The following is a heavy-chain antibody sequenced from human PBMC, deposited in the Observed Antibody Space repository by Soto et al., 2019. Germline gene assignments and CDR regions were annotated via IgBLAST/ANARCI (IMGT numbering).Heavy chain of an antibody. CDR2: IIPIFGTA. CDR3: ASRQEGRFFEYY. V-gene: IGHV1-69*13. D-gene: IGHD3-3*01. J-gene: IGHJ4*02. Sequence: RASVKVSCKASGGTFSSYAISWVRQAPGQGLEWMGGIIPIFGTANYAQKFQGRVTITADESTSTAYMELSSLRSEDTAVYYCASRQEGRFFEYYWGQGTLVTVSS. CDR1: GGTFSSYA.